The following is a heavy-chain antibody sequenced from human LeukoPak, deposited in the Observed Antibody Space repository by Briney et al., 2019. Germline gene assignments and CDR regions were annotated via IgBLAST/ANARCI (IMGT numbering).Heavy chain of an antibody. CDR3: ARVPGDSSGFAYFDY. CDR2: INPSGGST. D-gene: IGHD3-22*01. V-gene: IGHV1-46*03. J-gene: IGHJ4*02. Sequence: ASVKVSCKASGYTFTSYYMHWVRQAPGQGLEWMGIINPSGGSTSYAQKFQGRVTMTGDTSTSTVYMELSSLRSEDTAVYYCARVPGDSSGFAYFDYWGQGTLVTVSS. CDR1: GYTFTSYY.